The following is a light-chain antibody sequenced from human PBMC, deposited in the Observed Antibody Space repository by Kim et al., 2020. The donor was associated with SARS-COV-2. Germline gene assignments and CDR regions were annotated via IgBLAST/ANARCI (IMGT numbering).Light chain of an antibody. CDR1: QGIRNY. V-gene: IGKV1-27*01. Sequence: ASVGDSITIACRASQGIRNYLAWYQQKPGTIPKLLIHAASTLQSGVPSRFSGSGSWTDFTLTISSLQPEDVATYYCQKYNSAPLTFGGGTKVDIK. J-gene: IGKJ4*01. CDR2: AAS. CDR3: QKYNSAPLT.